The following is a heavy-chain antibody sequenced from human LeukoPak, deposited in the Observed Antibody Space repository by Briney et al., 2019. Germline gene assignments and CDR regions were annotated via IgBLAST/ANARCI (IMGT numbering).Heavy chain of an antibody. CDR1: GGSISSSSYY. J-gene: IGHJ3*02. Sequence: SETLSLTCTVSGGSISSSSYYWGWIRQPPGKGLEWIGRIYTSGSTNYNPSLKSRVTMSVDTSKNQFSLKLSSVTAADTAVYYCARDQIELYSSSEDGAFDIWGQGTMVTVSS. D-gene: IGHD6-6*01. CDR2: IYTSGST. CDR3: ARDQIELYSSSEDGAFDI. V-gene: IGHV4-39*07.